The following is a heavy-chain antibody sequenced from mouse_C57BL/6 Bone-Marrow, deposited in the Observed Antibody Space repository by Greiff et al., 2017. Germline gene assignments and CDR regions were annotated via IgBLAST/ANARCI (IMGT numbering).Heavy chain of an antibody. Sequence: VQLQQSGPGLVAPSQSLSITCTVSGFSLTSYAISWVRQPPGKGLEWLGVIWTGGGTNYNSALKSRLSISKDNSKSQVFLKMNSLQTDDTARYYCARMDITTVVEDFDYWGQGTTLTVSS. J-gene: IGHJ2*01. CDR1: GFSLTSYA. D-gene: IGHD1-1*01. CDR2: IWTGGGT. CDR3: ARMDITTVVEDFDY. V-gene: IGHV2-9-1*01.